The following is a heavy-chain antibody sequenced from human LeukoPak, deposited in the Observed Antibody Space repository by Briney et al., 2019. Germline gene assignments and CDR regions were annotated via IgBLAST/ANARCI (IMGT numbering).Heavy chain of an antibody. CDR1: GGSITSTNY. V-gene: IGHV4/OR15-8*02. J-gene: IGHJ4*02. D-gene: IGHD1-26*01. CDR3: SRESGPFSPFGH. CDR2: ISLSGYT. Sequence: SETLSLTCGVSGGSITSTNYWSWVRQPPGQGLEWIGEISLSGYTGFNPSFRSRVTMSIDESKNHLCLYLASVTAADAAVYYCSRESGPFSPFGHWGQGILVTVTS.